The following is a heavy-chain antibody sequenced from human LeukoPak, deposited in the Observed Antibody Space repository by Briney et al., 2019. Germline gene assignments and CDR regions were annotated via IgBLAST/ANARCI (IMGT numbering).Heavy chain of an antibody. CDR2: IYTSGST. CDR1: GGSISSGSYY. D-gene: IGHD3-22*01. CDR3: AREVKYYYDSSGSETGFDY. J-gene: IGHJ4*02. Sequence: SQTLSLTCTVSGGSISSGSYYWSWIRQPAGKGLEWIGRIYTSGSTNYNPSLKSRVTISVDTSKNPFSLKLSSVTAADTAVYYCAREVKYYYDSSGSETGFDYWGQGTLVTVSS. V-gene: IGHV4-61*02.